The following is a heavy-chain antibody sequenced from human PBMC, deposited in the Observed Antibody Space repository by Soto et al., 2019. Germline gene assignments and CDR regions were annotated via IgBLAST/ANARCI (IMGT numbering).Heavy chain of an antibody. CDR3: ARNMDYYYGPGSGNGHGV. CDR2: INPKFGDT. Sequence: QVQLVKSGAEVKEPGDSVRVSCEASGYTFTAYYIHWVRQAPGQGLEWMGWINPKFGDTTYAQDFQGRLTLTRDMSISTVYTDLSRLTSDDTAIYYCARNMDYYYGPGSGNGHGVWGQGTTVNVFS. J-gene: IGHJ6*02. D-gene: IGHD3-10*01. V-gene: IGHV1-2*02. CDR1: GYTFTAYY.